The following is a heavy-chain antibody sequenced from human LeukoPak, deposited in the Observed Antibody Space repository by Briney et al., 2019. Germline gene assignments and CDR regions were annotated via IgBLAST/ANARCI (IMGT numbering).Heavy chain of an antibody. D-gene: IGHD2-15*01. CDR3: ARGSYCSGGSCYPLFDY. CDR1: GFTFSNYA. V-gene: IGHV3-23*01. Sequence: PGGSLRLSCAASGFTFSNYAMNWVRQAPGKGLEWVSLISGSTGSTYYADSVKGRFSISRDNSKNTLYLQMNSLRAEDTAVYYCARGSYCSGGSCYPLFDYWGQGTLVTVSS. J-gene: IGHJ4*02. CDR2: ISGSTGST.